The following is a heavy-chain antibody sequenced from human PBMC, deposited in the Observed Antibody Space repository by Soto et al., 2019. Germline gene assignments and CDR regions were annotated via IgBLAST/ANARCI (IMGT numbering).Heavy chain of an antibody. D-gene: IGHD1-1*01. CDR1: GYTFSSYA. J-gene: IGHJ4*02. V-gene: IGHV1-3*01. CDR3: ARDTGDGTVDF. CDR2: INAGYGNT. Sequence: QVHLVQSGAEVRKPGASVKVSCKASGYTFSSYAMNWVSQAPGKRLEWMGWINAGYGNTKSSQKFLERVTISRDTSASTAYMELTSLRSEDTAVYYRARDTGDGTVDFWRQGTLCTFSS.